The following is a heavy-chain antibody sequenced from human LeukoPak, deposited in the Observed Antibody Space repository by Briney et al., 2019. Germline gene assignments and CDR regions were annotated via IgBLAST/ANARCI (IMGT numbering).Heavy chain of an antibody. CDR3: ARVGMQQQLYYFDY. Sequence: SETLSLTCAVYGGSFSGYYWSWIRQPPGKGLEWIGETNHSGSTNYNPSLKSRVTISVDTSKNQFSLKLSSVTAADTAVYYCARVGMQQQLYYFDYWGQGTLVTVSS. CDR1: GGSFSGYY. V-gene: IGHV4-34*01. D-gene: IGHD6-13*01. J-gene: IGHJ4*02. CDR2: TNHSGST.